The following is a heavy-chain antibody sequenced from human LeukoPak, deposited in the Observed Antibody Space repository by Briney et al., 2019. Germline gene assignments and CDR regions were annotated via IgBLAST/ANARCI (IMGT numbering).Heavy chain of an antibody. Sequence: SETLSLICTVSGRSISSYYWRWIRQPPGEGLEWIGYIYYSGSTNYNPSLKSRVTISVDTSKNQFSLKLSSVTAADTAVYYCARVVGGWAYGAFDIWGQGTMVTVSS. J-gene: IGHJ3*02. V-gene: IGHV4-59*01. CDR1: GRSISSYY. CDR2: IYYSGST. D-gene: IGHD6-19*01. CDR3: ARVVGGWAYGAFDI.